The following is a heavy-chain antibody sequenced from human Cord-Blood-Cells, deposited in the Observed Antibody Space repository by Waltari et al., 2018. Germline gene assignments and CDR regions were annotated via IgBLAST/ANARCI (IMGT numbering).Heavy chain of an antibody. J-gene: IGHJ4*02. Sequence: QVTLKESGPVLVKPTETLTLTCTVSGFSLSNARMGVSWIRQPPGKALEWLAHIFSNDEKSYSPSLNGRLTIPKDTSKSQVVLTMTNMDPVYTATYYCARMTGPIAALDYWGQGTLVTVSS. V-gene: IGHV2-26*01. D-gene: IGHD6-6*01. CDR3: ARMTGPIAALDY. CDR1: GFSLSNARMG. CDR2: IFSNDEK.